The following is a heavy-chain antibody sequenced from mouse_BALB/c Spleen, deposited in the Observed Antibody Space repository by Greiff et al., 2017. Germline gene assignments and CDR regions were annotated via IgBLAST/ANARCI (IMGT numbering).Heavy chain of an antibody. CDR1: GYTFTSYT. CDR3: AREEITTRYAMDD. CDR2: INPSSGYT. J-gene: IGHJ4*01. Sequence: VQLQQSAAELARPGASVKMSCKASGYTFTSYTMHWVKQRPGQGLEWIGYINPSSGYTEYNQKFKDKTTLTADKSSSTAYMQLSSLTSEDSAVYYCAREEITTRYAMDDWGQGTSVTVSS. V-gene: IGHV1-4*02. D-gene: IGHD2-4*01.